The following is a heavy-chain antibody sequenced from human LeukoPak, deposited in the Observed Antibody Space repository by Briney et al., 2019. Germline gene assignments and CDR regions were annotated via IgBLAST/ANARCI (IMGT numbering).Heavy chain of an antibody. CDR1: GFTFDDYA. CDR3: AKGIWGIAAAGDLLGYMDV. Sequence: PGRSLRLSCAASGFTFDDYAMHRVRQAPGKGLEWVSGISWNSGSIGYADSVKGRFTISRDNAKNSLYLQMNSLRAEDTALYYCAKGIWGIAAAGDLLGYMDVWGKGTTVTVSS. J-gene: IGHJ6*03. V-gene: IGHV3-9*01. CDR2: ISWNSGSI. D-gene: IGHD6-13*01.